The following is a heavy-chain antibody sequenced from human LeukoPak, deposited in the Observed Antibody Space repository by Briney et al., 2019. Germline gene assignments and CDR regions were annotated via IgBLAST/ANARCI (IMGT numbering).Heavy chain of an antibody. J-gene: IGHJ4*02. V-gene: IGHV4-38-2*02. CDR1: GYSISSGYY. CDR2: IYHSGST. Sequence: SETLSLTCAVSGYSISSGYYRGWIRQPPGKGLEWIGSIYHSGSTYYNPSLKSRVTISVDTSKNQFSLKLSSVTAADTAVYYCARDSPPDYWGQGTLVTVSS. CDR3: ARDSPPDY.